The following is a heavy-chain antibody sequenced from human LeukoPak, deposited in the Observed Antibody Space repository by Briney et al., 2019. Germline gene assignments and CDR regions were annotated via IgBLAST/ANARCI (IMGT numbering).Heavy chain of an antibody. CDR2: ISWNSGSI. D-gene: IGHD3-9*01. V-gene: IGHV3-9*01. CDR1: GFTFDDYA. Sequence: QSGGSLRLSCAASGFTFDDYAMHWVRQAPGKGLEWVSGISWNSGSIGYADSVKGRFTISRDNAKNSLYPQMNSLRAEDTALYYCAKDLSRYFDWLFDYWGQGTLVTVSS. CDR3: AKDLSRYFDWLFDY. J-gene: IGHJ4*02.